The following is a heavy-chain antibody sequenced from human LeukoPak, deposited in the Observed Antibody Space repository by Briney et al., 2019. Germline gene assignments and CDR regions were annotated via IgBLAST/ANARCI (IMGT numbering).Heavy chain of an antibody. J-gene: IGHJ4*02. V-gene: IGHV6-1*01. CDR2: TYYRSKWYN. D-gene: IGHD6-13*01. CDR3: ARLPAGYSSSWYGTGYSY. CDR1: GDNVSSNSVT. Sequence: SQTLSLTCAISGDNVSSNSVTWNWIRQSPSRGLEWLGRTYYRSKWYNDYAVSVKSRITINPDTSKNQFSLQLNSVTPEDTAVYYCARLPAGYSSSWYGTGYSYWGQGTLVTVSS.